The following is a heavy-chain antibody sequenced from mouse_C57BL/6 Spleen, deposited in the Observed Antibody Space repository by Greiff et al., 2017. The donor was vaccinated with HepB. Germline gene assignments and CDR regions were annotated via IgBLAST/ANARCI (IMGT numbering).Heavy chain of an antibody. J-gene: IGHJ4*01. Sequence: QVQLKQSGAELVKPGASVKISCKASGYAFSSYWMNWVKQRPGKGLDWIGQIYPGDGDTNYNGKFKGKATLTADKSSSTAYMQRSSLTSEDSAVYFCARSAIYYYGSSYGYYAMDYWGQGTSVTVSS. CDR3: ARSAIYYYGSSYGYYAMDY. D-gene: IGHD1-1*01. CDR2: IYPGDGDT. V-gene: IGHV1-80*01. CDR1: GYAFSSYW.